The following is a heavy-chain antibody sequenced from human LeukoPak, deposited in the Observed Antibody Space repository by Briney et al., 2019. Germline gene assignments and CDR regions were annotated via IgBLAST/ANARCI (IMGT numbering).Heavy chain of an antibody. CDR2: ISGSGGST. D-gene: IGHD5-12*01. Sequence: HPGGSLRLSCAASGFTFNSYAMNWVRQAPGKGLEWVSSISGSGGSTNYADSVKGRFTISRDNSKNTLYLQLNSLRADDTAVYYCAKGSGSTRYYFDYWGQGTLVTVSS. CDR3: AKGSGSTRYYFDY. J-gene: IGHJ4*02. CDR1: GFTFNSYA. V-gene: IGHV3-23*01.